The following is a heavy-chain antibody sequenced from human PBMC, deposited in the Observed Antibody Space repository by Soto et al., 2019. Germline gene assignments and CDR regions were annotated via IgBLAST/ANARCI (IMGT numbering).Heavy chain of an antibody. CDR3: AKDRSGWDYFDY. Sequence: SLRLSCAASGFTFGSYGMHWVRQAPGKGLEWVAVISYDGSNKYYADSVKGRFTISRDNSKNTLYLQMNSLRAEDTAVYYCAKDRSGWDYFDYWGQGTLVTVSS. V-gene: IGHV3-30*18. CDR2: ISYDGSNK. CDR1: GFTFGSYG. J-gene: IGHJ4*02. D-gene: IGHD6-19*01.